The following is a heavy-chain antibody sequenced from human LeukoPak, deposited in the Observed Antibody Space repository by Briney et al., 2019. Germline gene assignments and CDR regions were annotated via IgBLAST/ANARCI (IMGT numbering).Heavy chain of an antibody. CDR1: GGSISSYY. J-gene: IGHJ5*02. Sequence: PSETPSLTCTVSGGSISSYYWSWIRQPPGKGLEWIGYIYYTGSTNYNPSLKSRVTISVDTSKNQFSLKLSSVTAADTAVYYCATLTGYSSESWFDPWGQGILVTVSS. D-gene: IGHD3-9*01. CDR3: ATLTGYSSESWFDP. V-gene: IGHV4-59*01. CDR2: IYYTGST.